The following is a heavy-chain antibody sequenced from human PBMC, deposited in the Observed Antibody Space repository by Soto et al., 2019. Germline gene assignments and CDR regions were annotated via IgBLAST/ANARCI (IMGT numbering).Heavy chain of an antibody. Sequence: GGSLRLSCTAAGFTSGDYAMSWFRRAPGKGLEWVGFIRSKAYGGTTEYAASVKGRFTISRDDSKSIAYLQMNSLKTEDTAVYYCTREISGSYAYYYYGMDVWGQGTTVTVSS. D-gene: IGHD1-26*01. CDR1: GFTSGDYA. CDR3: TREISGSYAYYYYGMDV. CDR2: IRSKAYGGTT. V-gene: IGHV3-49*03. J-gene: IGHJ6*02.